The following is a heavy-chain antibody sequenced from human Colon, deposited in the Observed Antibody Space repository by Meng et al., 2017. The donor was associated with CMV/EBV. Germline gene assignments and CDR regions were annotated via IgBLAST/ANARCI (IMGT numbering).Heavy chain of an antibody. CDR1: GYTFTSYG. D-gene: IGHD2-21*01. CDR2: ISAYNGNT. V-gene: IGHV1-18*01. J-gene: IGHJ4*02. Sequence: ASVKVSCKASGYTFTSYGISWVRQAPGQGLEWMGWISAYNGNTNYAQKLQGRVTMTTDTSTSTAYMELRSLRSDDTAVYYCAIAYCRDDCPRGGFDYWGQGTLVTVSS. CDR3: AIAYCRDDCPRGGFDY.